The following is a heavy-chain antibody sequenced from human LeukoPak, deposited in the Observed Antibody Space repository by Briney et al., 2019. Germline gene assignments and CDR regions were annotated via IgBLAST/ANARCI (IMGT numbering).Heavy chain of an antibody. Sequence: GGSLRLSCAASGFTFNRYYMYWIRQAPGKGLVWVSRISDDGRTTLYADFVKGRFTISRDNAKNTLSLQMNSLRVEDTAVYYCVRDVAPSGTVWFDSWGQGTLVTVSS. CDR3: VRDVAPSGTVWFDS. CDR1: GFTFNRYY. D-gene: IGHD6-13*01. CDR2: ISDDGRTT. V-gene: IGHV3-74*01. J-gene: IGHJ5*01.